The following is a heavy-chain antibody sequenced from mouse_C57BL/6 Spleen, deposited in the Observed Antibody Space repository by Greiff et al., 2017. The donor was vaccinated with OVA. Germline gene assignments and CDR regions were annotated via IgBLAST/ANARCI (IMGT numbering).Heavy chain of an antibody. CDR1: GYTFTSYW. Sequence: QVQLQHPGAELVKPGASVKMSCKASGYTFTSYWITWVKQRPGQGLEWIGDIYPGSGSTNYNEKFKSKATLTVDTSSSTAYMQLSSLTSEDSAVYYCARTIYYSNYYFDYWGQGTTLTVSS. CDR3: ARTIYYSNYYFDY. V-gene: IGHV1-55*01. CDR2: IYPGSGST. D-gene: IGHD2-5*01. J-gene: IGHJ2*01.